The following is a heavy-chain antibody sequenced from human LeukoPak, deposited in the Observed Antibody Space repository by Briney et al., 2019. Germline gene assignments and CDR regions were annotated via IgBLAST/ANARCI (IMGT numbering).Heavy chain of an antibody. V-gene: IGHV4-4*07. CDR2: IYTSGST. J-gene: IGHJ6*03. CDR1: GGSISSYY. D-gene: IGHD2-2*02. Sequence: SETLSLTCTVSGGSISSYYWSWIRQPAGKGLEWIGRIYTSGSTNYNPSLKSRVTMSVDTSKNQFSLKLSSVTAADTAVYYCARESPLVVVPAAIYYYYYMDVWGKGTTVTVSS. CDR3: ARESPLVVVPAAIYYYYYMDV.